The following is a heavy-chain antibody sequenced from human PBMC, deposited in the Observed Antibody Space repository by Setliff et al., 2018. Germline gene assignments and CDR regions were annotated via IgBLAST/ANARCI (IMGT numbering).Heavy chain of an antibody. CDR2: IVVGSVST. D-gene: IGHD5-12*01. Sequence: SVKVSCKASGFTFTTSAVQWVRQARGQRLEWIGWIVVGSVSTDYAQKFQDRVIITRDMSTSTVYMELSSLRSEDTAVYYCAVNSGYDTSYARFDYWGQGTLVTVSS. CDR3: AVNSGYDTSYARFDY. J-gene: IGHJ4*02. CDR1: GFTFTTSA. V-gene: IGHV1-58*01.